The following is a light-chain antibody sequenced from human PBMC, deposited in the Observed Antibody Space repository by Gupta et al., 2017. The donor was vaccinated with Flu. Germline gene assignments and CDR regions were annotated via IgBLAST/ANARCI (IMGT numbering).Light chain of an antibody. Sequence: ATLSLAPGERATPSCRASQSVSSYLAWYQQKPGQAPRLLIYDASNRATGIPARFSGSGSGTDFTLTISSLEPEDFAVYYCQQRSNWPPLTFGGGTKVEIK. CDR1: QSVSSY. J-gene: IGKJ4*01. CDR2: DAS. V-gene: IGKV3-11*01. CDR3: QQRSNWPPLT.